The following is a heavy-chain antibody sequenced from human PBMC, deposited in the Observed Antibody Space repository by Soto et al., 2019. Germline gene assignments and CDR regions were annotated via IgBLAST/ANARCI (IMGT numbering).Heavy chain of an antibody. J-gene: IGHJ4*02. CDR1: GYTFTDYY. CDR2: INPNSGAT. Sequence: QVHLVQSGAEVKKPGASVKVSCKASGYTFTDYYMHWVRQAPGQGLEWMGWINPNSGATSYAQRFQGRVTMTRDTSISTAYMERSRLTSDDTAVYYCAREGGDIVQMVYALPWYWGQGTLVTVSS. D-gene: IGHD2-8*01. V-gene: IGHV1-2*02. CDR3: AREGGDIVQMVYALPWY.